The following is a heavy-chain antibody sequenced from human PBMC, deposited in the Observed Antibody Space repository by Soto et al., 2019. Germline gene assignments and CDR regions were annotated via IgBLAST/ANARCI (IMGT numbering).Heavy chain of an antibody. CDR3: AETTLTDYYYYGMDV. V-gene: IGHV1-69*13. J-gene: IGHJ6*02. Sequence: SVKVSCKASGGTFSSYAISWVRQAPGQGLEWMGGIIPIFGTANYAQKFQGRVTITADESTSTAYMELSSLRSEDTAVYYCAETTLTDYYYYGMDVWGQGTTVTVSS. CDR2: IIPIFGTA. CDR1: GGTFSSYA. D-gene: IGHD1-7*01.